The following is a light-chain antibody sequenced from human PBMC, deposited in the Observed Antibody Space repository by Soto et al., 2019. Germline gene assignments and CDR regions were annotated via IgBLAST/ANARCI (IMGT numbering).Light chain of an antibody. J-gene: IGKJ1*01. V-gene: IGKV3-15*01. CDR3: QLYNNWPPRM. Sequence: EIVMTQSPATLSVSPGERATLSCRASQSVSSNLAWYQQKPGQAPRLLIYGASTRATGIPARFSGSGSGTEFTLTISSLQTEDFAVYHCQLYNNWPPRMFGQGTKVEIK. CDR1: QSVSSN. CDR2: GAS.